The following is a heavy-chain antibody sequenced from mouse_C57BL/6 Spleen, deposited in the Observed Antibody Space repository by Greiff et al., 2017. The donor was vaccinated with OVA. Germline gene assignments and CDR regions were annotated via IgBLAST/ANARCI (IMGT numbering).Heavy chain of an antibody. CDR3: TRPVEGYFDV. CDR2: IYPGNSDP. CDR1: GYTFTSYW. D-gene: IGHD1-1*01. V-gene: IGHV1-5*01. Sequence: VQLQQSGTVLARPGASVKMSCKTSGYTFTSYWMHWVKQRPGQGLEWIGAIYPGNSDPSYNQKFKGKAKLTAVTSASTAYMELSSLTNEDSAVYYCTRPVEGYFDVWGTGTTVTVSS. J-gene: IGHJ1*03.